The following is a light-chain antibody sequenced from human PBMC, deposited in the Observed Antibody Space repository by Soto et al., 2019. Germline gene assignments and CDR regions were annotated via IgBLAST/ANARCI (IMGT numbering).Light chain of an antibody. V-gene: IGKV4-1*01. CDR1: QSVFYNANNKNY. CDR3: HQYYTAPQA. Sequence: DIVMTQSPDSLTVSLGERATINCKSSQSVFYNANNKNYLAWYQQKPGQPPRLLIYWASTRESGVPDRFSGSGSGTDFTLTISSLQAEDVAIYYCHQYYTAPQAFGGGTKVEIK. J-gene: IGKJ4*01. CDR2: WAS.